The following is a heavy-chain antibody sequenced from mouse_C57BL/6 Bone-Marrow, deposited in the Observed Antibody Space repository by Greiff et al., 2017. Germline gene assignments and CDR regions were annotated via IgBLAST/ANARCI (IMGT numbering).Heavy chain of an antibody. Sequence: VQLQQSGAELARPGASVKLSCKASGYTFTSYGISWVKQRTGQGLEWIGEIYPRSGNTYYNEKFKGKATLTADKSSSTAYMELRSLTSEDSAVYFCALYGNYESYWGQGTLVTVSA. D-gene: IGHD2-1*01. J-gene: IGHJ3*01. CDR2: IYPRSGNT. CDR3: ALYGNYESY. CDR1: GYTFTSYG. V-gene: IGHV1-81*01.